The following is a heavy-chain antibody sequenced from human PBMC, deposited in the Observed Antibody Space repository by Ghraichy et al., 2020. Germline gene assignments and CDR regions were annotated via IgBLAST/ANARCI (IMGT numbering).Heavy chain of an antibody. CDR3: ARGYTVSSLYYYYYGMDV. J-gene: IGHJ6*02. CDR1: GFSLSTSGMC. Sequence: SGPTLVKPTQTLTLTCTFSGFSLSTSGMCVTWIRQPPGKALEWLARIDWDDDKYYSTSLKTRLTISKDTSNNQVVLTMTNMDPVDTATYYCARGYTVSSLYYYYYGMDVWGQGTTVTVSS. CDR2: IDWDDDK. D-gene: IGHD4-17*01. V-gene: IGHV2-70*11.